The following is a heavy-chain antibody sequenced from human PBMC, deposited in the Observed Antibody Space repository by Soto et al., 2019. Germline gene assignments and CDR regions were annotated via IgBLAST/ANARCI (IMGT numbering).Heavy chain of an antibody. J-gene: IGHJ5*02. Sequence: TLSLTCTVSGGSINIGGYYWSWIRQHPGKGLEWIGYIYYSGSTFYNPSLKSRVTISFDTSKNQFSLKLNSVTAADTATYYCARDSRTGCSSTDCYMSWGRGILVTVSS. D-gene: IGHD2-2*01. V-gene: IGHV4-31*03. CDR1: GGSINIGGYY. CDR2: IYYSGST. CDR3: ARDSRTGCSSTDCYMS.